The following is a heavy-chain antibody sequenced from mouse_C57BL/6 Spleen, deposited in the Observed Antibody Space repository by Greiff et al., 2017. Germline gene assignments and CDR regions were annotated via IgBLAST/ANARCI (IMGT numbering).Heavy chain of an antibody. J-gene: IGHJ2*01. CDR3: ARSKLRDFDY. D-gene: IGHD1-1*01. Sequence: QVQLQQPGAELVMPGASVKLSCKASGYTFTSYWMHWVKQRPGQGLEWIGMIHPNSGSTNYNEKFKSKATLTVDKSSSTAYMQLSSLTSEDSAVYYCARSKLRDFDYWGQGTTLTVSS. CDR2: IHPNSGST. CDR1: GYTFTSYW. V-gene: IGHV1-64*01.